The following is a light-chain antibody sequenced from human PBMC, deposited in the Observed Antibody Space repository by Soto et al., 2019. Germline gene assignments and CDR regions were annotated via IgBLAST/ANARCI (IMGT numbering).Light chain of an antibody. CDR3: QQSYTSPIS. CDR2: KAS. J-gene: IGKJ5*01. V-gene: IGKV1-5*03. Sequence: DIHVTQAPFTLSASGRGRVTITCRASQTISSWLAWYQQKPGKAPKLLIYKASTLKSGVPSRFSGSGSGTDFTLTISSLQPEDFGTYYCQQSYTSPISFGQGTRLEIK. CDR1: QTISSW.